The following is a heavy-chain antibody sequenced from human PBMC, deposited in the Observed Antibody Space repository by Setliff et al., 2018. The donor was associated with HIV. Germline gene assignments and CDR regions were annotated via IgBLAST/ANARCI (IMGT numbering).Heavy chain of an antibody. CDR3: ARLTTTYYYDSSAYYHPV. Sequence: SETLSLTCAVSGYSIGSGSFWGWIRQPPGKGLEWIATIPHNGGTYYNPDPSLTGRVTIALDTSKNQFSLKLAFVTAADTAVYYCARLTTTYYYDSSAYYHPVWGQGTLVTVSS. D-gene: IGHD3-22*01. J-gene: IGHJ4*02. CDR2: IPHNGGT. CDR1: GYSIGSGSF. V-gene: IGHV4-38-2*01.